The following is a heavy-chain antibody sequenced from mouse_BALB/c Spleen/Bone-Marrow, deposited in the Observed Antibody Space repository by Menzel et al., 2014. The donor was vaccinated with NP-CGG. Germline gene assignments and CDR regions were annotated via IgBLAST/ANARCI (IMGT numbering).Heavy chain of an antibody. CDR3: ARKYGDY. D-gene: IGHD2-10*02. V-gene: IGHV1-80*01. Sequence: AELVRPGSSVKISCKASGYAFSVYWMNWVKQRPGQGLEWIGQIYPGDGDTNYNGKFKGRATLTADKSSNTAYMQLSSLTSEDSAVYFCARKYGDYWGQGTTLTVSS. CDR2: IYPGDGDT. CDR1: GYAFSVYW. J-gene: IGHJ2*01.